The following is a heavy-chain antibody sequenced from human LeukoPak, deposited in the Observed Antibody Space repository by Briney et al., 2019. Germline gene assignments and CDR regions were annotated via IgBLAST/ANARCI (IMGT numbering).Heavy chain of an antibody. Sequence: GGSLRLSCAASGFNFRSYWMTWVRQSPGKGLEWVANIKQDGGEKYYVDSVKGRFTISRDNAKDSLYLEMNSLRAEDTAVYYCARVGAAIPDAFDIWGQGTMVTVSS. V-gene: IGHV3-7*01. CDR2: IKQDGGEK. D-gene: IGHD1-26*01. CDR1: GFNFRSYW. J-gene: IGHJ3*02. CDR3: ARVGAAIPDAFDI.